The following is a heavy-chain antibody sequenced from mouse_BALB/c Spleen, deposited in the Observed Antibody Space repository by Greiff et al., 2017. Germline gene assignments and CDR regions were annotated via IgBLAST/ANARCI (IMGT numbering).Heavy chain of an antibody. D-gene: IGHD2-14*01. V-gene: IGHV2-2*02. CDR3: ARTDRYDDYAMDY. J-gene: IGHJ4*01. Sequence: VQLQQSGPGLVQPSQSLSITCTVSGFSLTSYGVHWVRQSPGKGLEWLGVIWSGGSTDYNAAFISRLSISKDNSKSQVFFKMNSLQANDTAIYYCARTDRYDDYAMDYWGQGTSVTVSS. CDR2: IWSGGST. CDR1: GFSLTSYG.